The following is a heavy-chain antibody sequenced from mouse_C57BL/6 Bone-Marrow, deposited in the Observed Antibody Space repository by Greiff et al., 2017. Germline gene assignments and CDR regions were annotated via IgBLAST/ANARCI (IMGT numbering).Heavy chain of an antibody. CDR2: FYTGNGYT. CDR3: ARPHYYGSFCAMDY. Sequence: VQLKESGAELVRPGSSVKMSCKTSGYTFTSYGINWVKQRPGQGLEWIGYFYTGNGYTEYNEKFKGKATLTSDTSSSTAYMQLSSLTSEDSAIYFCARPHYYGSFCAMDYWGQGTSVTVSS. D-gene: IGHD1-1*01. J-gene: IGHJ4*01. V-gene: IGHV1-58*01. CDR1: GYTFTSYG.